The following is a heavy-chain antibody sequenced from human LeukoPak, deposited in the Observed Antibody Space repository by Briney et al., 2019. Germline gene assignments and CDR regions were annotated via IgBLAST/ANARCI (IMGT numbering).Heavy chain of an antibody. CDR1: GYSFTSYW. D-gene: IGHD6-6*01. Sequence: GESLKISCKGSGYSFTSYWIGWVRQLPGKGLEWMGIIYPGDSATRYSPSFQGQVTISADKSISTAYLQWSSLKASDTAMYYCARSSLGLATGFDYWGQGTLVTVSS. V-gene: IGHV5-51*01. CDR2: IYPGDSAT. J-gene: IGHJ4*02. CDR3: ARSSLGLATGFDY.